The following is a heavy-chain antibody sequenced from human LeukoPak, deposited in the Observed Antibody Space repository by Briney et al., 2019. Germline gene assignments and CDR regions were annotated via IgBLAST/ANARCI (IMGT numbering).Heavy chain of an antibody. CDR2: INPSGGST. Sequence: ASVKVSCKASGYTFTSYYMHWVRQAPGQGLEWMGIINPSGGSTSYAQKFQGRVTMTRDTSTSTVYMELSSLRSDDTAVYYCARAPDSGSGWYSGYYYGMDVWGQGTTVTVSS. J-gene: IGHJ6*02. CDR1: GYTFTSYY. CDR3: ARAPDSGSGWYSGYYYGMDV. D-gene: IGHD6-19*01. V-gene: IGHV1-46*01.